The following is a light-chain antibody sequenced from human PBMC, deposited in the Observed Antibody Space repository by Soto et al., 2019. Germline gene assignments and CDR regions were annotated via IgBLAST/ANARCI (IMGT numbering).Light chain of an antibody. J-gene: IGLJ2*01. CDR1: SSDVGGYNY. CDR2: EVS. Sequence: QSALTQPASVSGSPGQSITISCTGTSSDVGGYNYVSWYQQHPGKAPKLMIYEVSKRPSGVPDRFSGSKSGNTASLTVSGLQAEDEADYYRSSYAGSNNFEVFGGGTKLTVL. CDR3: SSYAGSNNFEV. V-gene: IGLV2-8*01.